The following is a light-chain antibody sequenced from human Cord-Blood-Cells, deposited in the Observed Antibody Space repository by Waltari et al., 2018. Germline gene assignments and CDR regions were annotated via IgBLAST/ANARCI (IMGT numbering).Light chain of an antibody. CDR2: DAS. CDR1: QSVSSSY. Sequence: EIVLTQSPGTLSLSPGERATLSCRASQSVSSSYLAWYQQKPGQAPRRLIYDASSRATGSSDRVSGSESGTDFTLTISRLEPEDFALYYCQQYGSSPINFGQGTRLESK. J-gene: IGKJ5*01. CDR3: QQYGSSPIN. V-gene: IGKV3-20*01.